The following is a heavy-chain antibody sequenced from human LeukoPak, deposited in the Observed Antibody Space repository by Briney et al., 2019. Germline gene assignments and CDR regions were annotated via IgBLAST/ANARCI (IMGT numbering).Heavy chain of an antibody. D-gene: IGHD3-10*01. CDR2: IYHSGST. CDR3: ARDTVRSKGSAFDI. V-gene: IGHV4-4*02. J-gene: IGHJ3*02. Sequence: PSETLSLTCAVSGGSISSSNWWSWVRQPPGKGLEWIGEIYHSGSTNYNPSLKSRVTISVDKSKNQFSLKLSSVTAADTAVYYCARDTVRSKGSAFDIWGQGTMVTVSS. CDR1: GGSISSSNW.